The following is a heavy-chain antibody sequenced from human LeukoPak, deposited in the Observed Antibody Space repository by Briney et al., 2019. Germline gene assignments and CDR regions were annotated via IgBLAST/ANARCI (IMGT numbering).Heavy chain of an antibody. V-gene: IGHV3-74*01. CDR3: VRGGSGYGNFDS. Sequence: GGSLRLSCAASGFTLSSYWMHWVRQAPGKRLVWVSRINSDGSTINYADSVKGRFTISRDKARNTLYLQMNGLRAEDTAVYYCVRGGSGYGNFDSWGQGTLVTVSS. CDR2: INSDGSTI. D-gene: IGHD5-12*01. J-gene: IGHJ4*02. CDR1: GFTLSSYW.